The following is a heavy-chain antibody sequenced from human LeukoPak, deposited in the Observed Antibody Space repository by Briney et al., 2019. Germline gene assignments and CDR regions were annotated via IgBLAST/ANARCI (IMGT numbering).Heavy chain of an antibody. Sequence: GGSLRLSCAASGFIVSTNYMSWVRQAPGKGLEWVSVIYSGGSTYYADSVKGRFTISRDNSRNTLYLQMNSLRAEDTAVYYCARATEGMVALGYWGQGTLVTVSS. J-gene: IGHJ4*02. CDR2: IYSGGST. CDR3: ARATEGMVALGY. CDR1: GFIVSTNY. V-gene: IGHV3-66*01. D-gene: IGHD1-26*01.